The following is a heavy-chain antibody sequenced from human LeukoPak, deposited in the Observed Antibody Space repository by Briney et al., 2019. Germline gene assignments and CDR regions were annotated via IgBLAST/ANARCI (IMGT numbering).Heavy chain of an antibody. CDR3: AKDYGDYWSAFNI. V-gene: IGHV3-23*01. Sequence: GGSLRLSCAASGFTFSSYAMSWVRQAPGKGLEWVSAISGSDGSTYYADSVKGRFTISGDNSKNTLYLQMNSLRAEDTAVYYCAKDYGDYWSAFNIWGQGTMVTVSS. D-gene: IGHD4-17*01. CDR1: GFTFSSYA. J-gene: IGHJ3*02. CDR2: ISGSDGST.